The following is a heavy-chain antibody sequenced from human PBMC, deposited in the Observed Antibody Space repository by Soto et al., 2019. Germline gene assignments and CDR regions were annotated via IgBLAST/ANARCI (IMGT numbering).Heavy chain of an antibody. CDR1: GFTFSSYW. V-gene: IGHV3-74*01. J-gene: IGHJ3*02. CDR3: IRDFGEAGSTNAFDI. CDR2: INFDGSDT. Sequence: HPGGSLRLSCAASGFTFSSYWMHWVRQAPGKGLVWVSRINFDGSDTSYADFVEGRFTTSRDNAKNTLYLQMNSLRAEDTAVYYCIRDFGEAGSTNAFDIWGRGTVVTVSS. D-gene: IGHD3-3*01.